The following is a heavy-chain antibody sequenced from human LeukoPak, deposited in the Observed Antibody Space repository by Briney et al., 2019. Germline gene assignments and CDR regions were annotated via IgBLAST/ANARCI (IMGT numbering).Heavy chain of an antibody. Sequence: GGSLRLSCAASGFTVSSSYMSWVRQAPGKGLEWVSLIYSGGSTYYADSVKGRFTISRDNSKNTLYLQMNSLRAEDTAVYYCARDLGSSRPNFWGQGIQVTVSS. CDR1: GFTVSSSY. V-gene: IGHV3-53*01. D-gene: IGHD6-13*01. CDR3: ARDLGSSRPNF. J-gene: IGHJ4*02. CDR2: IYSGGST.